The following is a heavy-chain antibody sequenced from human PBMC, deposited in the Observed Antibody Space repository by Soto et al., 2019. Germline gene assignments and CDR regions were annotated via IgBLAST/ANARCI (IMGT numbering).Heavy chain of an antibody. CDR2: ISYDGSNK. Sequence: QVQLVESGGGVVQPGRSLRLSCAASGFTFSSYGMHWVRQAPGKGLEWVAVISYDGSNKYYADSVKGRFTISRDNSKNTLYLQMNSLRAEDTAVYYCVKAPNDYGDYVVDYWGQGTLVTVSS. CDR3: VKAPNDYGDYVVDY. D-gene: IGHD4-17*01. J-gene: IGHJ4*02. CDR1: GFTFSSYG. V-gene: IGHV3-30*18.